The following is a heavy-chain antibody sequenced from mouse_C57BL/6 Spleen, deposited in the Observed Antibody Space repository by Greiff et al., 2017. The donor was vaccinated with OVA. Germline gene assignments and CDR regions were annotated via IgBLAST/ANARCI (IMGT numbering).Heavy chain of an antibody. J-gene: IGHJ4*01. CDR3: ARDYGSSFPSMDY. CDR1: GFTFSSYG. V-gene: IGHV5-6*01. D-gene: IGHD1-1*01. CDR2: ISSGGSYT. Sequence: VQLKESGGDLVKPGGSLKLSCAASGFTFSSYGMSWVRQTPDKRLEWVATISSGGSYTYYPDSVKGRFTISRDNAKNTLYLQMSSLKSEDTAMYYCARDYGSSFPSMDYWGQGTSVTVSS.